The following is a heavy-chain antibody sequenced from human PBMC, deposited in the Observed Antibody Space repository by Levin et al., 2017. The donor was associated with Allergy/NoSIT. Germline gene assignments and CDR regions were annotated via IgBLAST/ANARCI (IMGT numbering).Heavy chain of an antibody. D-gene: IGHD1-26*01. CDR3: ARERMDSGSYFDY. CDR2: IYSGGST. J-gene: IGHJ4*02. V-gene: IGHV3-53*01. CDR1: GFTVSSNY. Sequence: GGSLRLSCAASGFTVSSNYMSWVRQAPGKGLEWVSVIYSGGSTYYADSVKGRFTISRDNSKNTLYLQMNSLRAEDTAVYYCARERMDSGSYFDYWGQGTLVTVSS.